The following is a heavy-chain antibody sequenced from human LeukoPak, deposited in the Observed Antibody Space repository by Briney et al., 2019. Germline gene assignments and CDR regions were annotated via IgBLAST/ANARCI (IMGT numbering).Heavy chain of an antibody. CDR3: ARGGLNMVRGVIEYYFDY. Sequence: GASVKVSCKASGGTFSSYAISWVRQAPGQGLEWMGGIIPIFGTANYAQKFQGRVTITADESTSTAYMELSSLRSEDTAVYYCARGGLNMVRGVIEYYFDYWGQGTLVTVSS. D-gene: IGHD3-10*01. J-gene: IGHJ4*02. CDR1: GGTFSSYA. CDR2: IIPIFGTA. V-gene: IGHV1-69*13.